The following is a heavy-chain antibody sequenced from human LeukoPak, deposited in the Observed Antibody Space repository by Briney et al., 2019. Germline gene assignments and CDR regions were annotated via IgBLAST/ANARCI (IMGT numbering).Heavy chain of an antibody. D-gene: IGHD1-1*01. V-gene: IGHV3-23*01. Sequence: SGGSLRLSCAASGFTFSSYAMSWVRQAPGKGLEWVSAISGSGGSTYYADSVKSRFTISRDNSKNTLYLQMNSLRAEDTAVYYCAKPPPGTEPPAEYFQHWGQGTLVTVSS. CDR2: ISGSGGST. CDR3: AKPPPGTEPPAEYFQH. CDR1: GFTFSSYA. J-gene: IGHJ1*01.